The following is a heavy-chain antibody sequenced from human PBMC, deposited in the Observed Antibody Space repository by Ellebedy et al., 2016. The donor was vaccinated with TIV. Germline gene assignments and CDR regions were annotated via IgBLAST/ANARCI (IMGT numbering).Heavy chain of an antibody. CDR3: ARGGSGGNHENRIDS. D-gene: IGHD3-16*01. Sequence: MPSETLSLTCAVSGGSISSCNWWSWVRQPPGTGLAWLGEIYHSGSTNYIPSLKSRVTISVDKSKNQFSLKQTSVTAADAALYYCARGGSGGNHENRIDSWGQGTLVTVSS. J-gene: IGHJ5*01. CDR1: GGSISSCNW. CDR2: IYHSGST. V-gene: IGHV4-4*02.